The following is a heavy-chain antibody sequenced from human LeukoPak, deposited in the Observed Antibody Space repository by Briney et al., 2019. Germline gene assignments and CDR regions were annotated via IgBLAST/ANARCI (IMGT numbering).Heavy chain of an antibody. V-gene: IGHV3-74*01. CDR2: INSDGSST. J-gene: IGHJ5*02. Sequence: PGGSLRLSCAASGFTFSSYWMHWVRQAPEKGLVWVSRINSDGSSTSYADSVKGRFTISRDNAKNTLYLQMNSLRAEDTAVYYCARDRYCSSTSCYSWFDPWGQGTLATVSS. CDR1: GFTFSSYW. D-gene: IGHD2-2*01. CDR3: ARDRYCSSTSCYSWFDP.